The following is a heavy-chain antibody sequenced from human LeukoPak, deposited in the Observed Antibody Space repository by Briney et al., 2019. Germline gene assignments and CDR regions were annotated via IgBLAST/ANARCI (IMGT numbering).Heavy chain of an antibody. J-gene: IGHJ4*02. Sequence: PSETLSLTCTVSGGSISSSSYYWGWIRQPPGKGLERIGSIYYSGSTYYNPSLKSRVTISVDTSKNQFSLKLSSVTAADTAVYYCARRGIAAALDYWGQGTLVTVSS. CDR3: ARRGIAAALDY. D-gene: IGHD6-13*01. CDR2: IYYSGST. CDR1: GGSISSSSYY. V-gene: IGHV4-39*01.